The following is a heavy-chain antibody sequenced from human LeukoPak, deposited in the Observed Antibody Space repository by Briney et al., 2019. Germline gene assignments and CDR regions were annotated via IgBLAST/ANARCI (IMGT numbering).Heavy chain of an antibody. Sequence: SETLSLTCTVSGGSISSHYWSWIRQPPGKGLEWIGYIYYSGSTNYNPSLKSRVTISVDTSKNQFSLKLSSVTAADTAVYYCARVPRGGLGYRSSTSCYTFDYWGQGTLVTASS. CDR1: GGSISSHY. CDR3: ARVPRGGLGYRSSTSCYTFDY. V-gene: IGHV4-59*11. CDR2: IYYSGST. D-gene: IGHD2-2*02. J-gene: IGHJ4*02.